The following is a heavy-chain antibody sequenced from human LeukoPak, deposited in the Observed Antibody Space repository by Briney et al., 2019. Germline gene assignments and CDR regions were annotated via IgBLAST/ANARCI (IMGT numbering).Heavy chain of an antibody. V-gene: IGHV3-23*01. CDR3: AKDLFNDLLTGYLDY. CDR1: GFTLSSYA. J-gene: IGHJ4*02. CDR2: ISGSGGRT. Sequence: GGSLRLSCAASGFTLSSYAMSWVRQAPGKGLEWVSGISGSGGRTYYADSVKGRFTISRDNSKNTLYLQMNSLRAEDTAVYYCAKDLFNDLLTGYLDYWGQGTLVTVSS. D-gene: IGHD3-9*01.